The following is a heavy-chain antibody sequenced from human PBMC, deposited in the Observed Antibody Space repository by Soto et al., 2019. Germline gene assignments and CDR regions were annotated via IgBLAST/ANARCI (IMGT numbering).Heavy chain of an antibody. CDR2: ISYDGSNK. J-gene: IGHJ4*02. CDR1: GFTFSSYG. V-gene: IGHV3-30*18. CDR3: AKDLYYDFWSGYYEGPRAIDY. D-gene: IGHD3-3*01. Sequence: GGSLRLSCAASGFTFSSYGMHWVRQAPGKGLEWVAVISYDGSNKYYADSVKGRFTISRDNSKNTLYLQMNSLRAEDTAVYYCAKDLYYDFWSGYYEGPRAIDYWGQGTLVTVSS.